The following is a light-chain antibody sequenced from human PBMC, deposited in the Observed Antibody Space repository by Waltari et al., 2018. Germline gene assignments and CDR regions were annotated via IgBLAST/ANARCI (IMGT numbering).Light chain of an antibody. V-gene: IGKV2-29*02. Sequence: DVVMTQTPLSLSVTPGQPASISCKSSQTLLHSDGQTYLYLFLQKPGQSPQLLIYAVSSRVSGVSTKFSGSGSRTDFTLKISRVEAEDVGIYYCMQGLHLPRTFGQGTKVEMK. J-gene: IGKJ1*01. CDR3: MQGLHLPRT. CDR1: QTLLHSDGQTY. CDR2: AVS.